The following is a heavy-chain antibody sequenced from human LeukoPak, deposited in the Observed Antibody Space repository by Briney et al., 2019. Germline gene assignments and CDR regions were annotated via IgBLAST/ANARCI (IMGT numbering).Heavy chain of an antibody. D-gene: IGHD3-22*01. J-gene: IGHJ3*02. V-gene: IGHV4-4*09. CDR1: GGSISSYY. Sequence: SETLSLTCTVSGGSISSYYWSWIRQPPGKGLEWIGYIYTSGSTNYNPSLKSRVTISVDTSKNQFSLKLSSVTAADTAVYYCARVASHSGYYFGWAFDIWGQGTMFTVSS. CDR3: ARVASHSGYYFGWAFDI. CDR2: IYTSGST.